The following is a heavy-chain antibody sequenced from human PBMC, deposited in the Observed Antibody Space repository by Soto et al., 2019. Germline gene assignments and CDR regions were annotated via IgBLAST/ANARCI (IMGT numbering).Heavy chain of an antibody. V-gene: IGHV3-13*01. CDR3: AREGRSSTWYDWYFDL. CDR1: GFTFNGSD. Sequence: EEQLVEPGGALVQPGGSLRLSCAASGFTFNGSDMHWVRQPIGKGLEWVSAIGTGGDTYYSDSVKGRFTISRENGKNSLYLQLNSLRDEDTAVYYCAREGRSSTWYDWYFDLWGRGTLVTVSS. D-gene: IGHD6-13*01. J-gene: IGHJ2*01. CDR2: IGTGGDT.